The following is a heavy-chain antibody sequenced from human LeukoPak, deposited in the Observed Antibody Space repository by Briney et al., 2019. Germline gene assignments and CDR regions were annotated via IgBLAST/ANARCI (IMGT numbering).Heavy chain of an antibody. CDR3: VKGIGYS. J-gene: IGHJ6*04. D-gene: IGHD6-13*01. CDR2: FSVTGHRT. V-gene: IGHV3-23*01. Sequence: GGSLRLSCVVSGFSLNNDAMSWVRQAPGKGLEWISGFSVTGHRTYYADSVKGRFTISREVSRDTLYLQMNSLRVDDAAVYYCVKGIGYSWGKGTTVSVSS. CDR1: GFSLNNDA.